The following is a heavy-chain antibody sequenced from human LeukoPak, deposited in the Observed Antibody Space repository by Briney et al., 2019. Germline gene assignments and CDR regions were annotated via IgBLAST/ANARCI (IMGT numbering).Heavy chain of an antibody. Sequence: GGSLRLSCAASGFTFSSYGMHWVRQAPGKGLEWVAFIRYDGSNKYYADSVKGRFTISRDNSKNTLYLQMNSLRAEDTAVYYCTIAAAADFDYWGQGTLVTVSS. CDR2: IRYDGSNK. CDR3: TIAAAADFDY. V-gene: IGHV3-30*02. CDR1: GFTFSSYG. D-gene: IGHD6-13*01. J-gene: IGHJ4*02.